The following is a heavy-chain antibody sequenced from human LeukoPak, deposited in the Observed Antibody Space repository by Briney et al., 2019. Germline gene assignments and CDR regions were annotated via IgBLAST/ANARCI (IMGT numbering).Heavy chain of an antibody. Sequence: GGSLRLSCAASGFTVSSNEMSWVRQAPGKGLEWVSSISGGSTYYADSRKGRFTISRDNSKDTLHLQMNSLRAEDTAVYYGVAEGITMIVVVIRFWFDPWGQGTLVTVSS. V-gene: IGHV3-38-3*01. D-gene: IGHD3-22*01. CDR3: VAEGITMIVVVIRFWFDP. CDR1: GFTVSSNE. J-gene: IGHJ5*02. CDR2: ISGGST.